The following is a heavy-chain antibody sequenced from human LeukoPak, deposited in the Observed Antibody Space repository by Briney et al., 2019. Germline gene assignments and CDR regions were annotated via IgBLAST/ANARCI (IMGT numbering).Heavy chain of an antibody. CDR1: GYTLTELS. CDR2: IIPILGIA. J-gene: IGHJ4*02. Sequence: GASVKVSCKVSGYTLTELSMHWVRQAPGQGLEWMGRIIPILGIANYAQKFQGRVTITADKSTSTAYMELSSLRSEDTAVYYCAPDRGLVGYWGQGTLVTVSS. V-gene: IGHV1-69*02. D-gene: IGHD3-22*01. CDR3: APDRGLVGY.